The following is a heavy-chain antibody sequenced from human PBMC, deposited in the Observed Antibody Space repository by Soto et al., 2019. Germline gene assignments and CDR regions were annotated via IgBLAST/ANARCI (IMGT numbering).Heavy chain of an antibody. CDR3: AKAQYCSGGSCYPDY. Sequence: PGGSLRLSCAASGFTFSTYVMSWVRQAPGKGLEWVSAISSSGGTTYYADSVKGRFTVSRDNSKNTLYLQMNSLRAEDTAVYYCAKAQYCSGGSCYPDYWGQGALVTVSS. D-gene: IGHD2-15*01. CDR2: ISSSGGTT. J-gene: IGHJ4*02. CDR1: GFTFSTYV. V-gene: IGHV3-23*01.